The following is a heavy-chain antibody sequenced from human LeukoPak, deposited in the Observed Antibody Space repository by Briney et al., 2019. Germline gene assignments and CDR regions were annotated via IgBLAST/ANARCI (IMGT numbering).Heavy chain of an antibody. D-gene: IGHD3-3*01. CDR1: GFTFSSYA. J-gene: IGHJ6*02. CDR2: ISGSGGST. Sequence: GGSLRLSCAASGFTFSSYAMSWVRQAPGKGLEWVSAISGSGGSTYYADSVKGRFTISRDNSKNTLYLQMNSLRAEDTAVYYCAGSEVIFGVVNYYYYGMDVWGQGTTVTVSS. V-gene: IGHV3-23*01. CDR3: AGSEVIFGVVNYYYYGMDV.